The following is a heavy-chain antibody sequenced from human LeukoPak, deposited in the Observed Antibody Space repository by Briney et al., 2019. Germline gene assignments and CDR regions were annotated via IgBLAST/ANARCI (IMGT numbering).Heavy chain of an antibody. V-gene: IGHV1-2*06. Sequence: ASVKVSCKASGYTFTGYYMHSVRQAPGQGLEGMGRINPTSGGTNYAQKFQGRVTMTRDTSISTAYMELSRLRSDDTAVYYCARALMITFGGVIVERRKFDYWGQGTLVTVSS. J-gene: IGHJ4*02. D-gene: IGHD3-16*02. CDR2: INPTSGGT. CDR3: ARALMITFGGVIVERRKFDY. CDR1: GYTFTGYY.